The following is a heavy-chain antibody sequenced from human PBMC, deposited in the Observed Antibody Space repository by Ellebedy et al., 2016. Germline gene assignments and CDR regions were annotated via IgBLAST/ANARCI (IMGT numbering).Heavy chain of an antibody. D-gene: IGHD6-13*01. CDR3: ARDDRSTWYGGVVY. CDR1: GFTVSTNY. Sequence: GESLKISCAASGFTVSTNYMKWVRQAPGKGLEWVSAIFSDGNTYYADSVKGRFTISRDNSKNTLYLQMNSLRAEDTAVYYCARDDRSTWYGGVVYWGQGTLVTVSS. CDR2: IFSDGNT. V-gene: IGHV3-53*01. J-gene: IGHJ4*02.